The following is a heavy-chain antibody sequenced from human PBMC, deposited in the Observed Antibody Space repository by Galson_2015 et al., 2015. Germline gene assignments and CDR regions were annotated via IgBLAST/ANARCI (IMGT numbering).Heavy chain of an antibody. CDR2: ISWNSGKI. CDR3: AKDFDYDILTGYLDY. Sequence: SLRLSCAASGFTFDDHAMHWVRQVPGKGLEWVSGISWNSGKIDYVASVKGRFTISRDNAKSLLFLQMNSLREEDTAFYYCAKDFDYDILTGYLDYWGQGTLVTVSS. V-gene: IGHV3-9*01. D-gene: IGHD3-9*01. CDR1: GFTFDDHA. J-gene: IGHJ4*02.